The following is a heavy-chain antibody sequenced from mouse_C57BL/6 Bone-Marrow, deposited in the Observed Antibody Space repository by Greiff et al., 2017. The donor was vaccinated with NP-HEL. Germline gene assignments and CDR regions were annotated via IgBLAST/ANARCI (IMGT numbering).Heavy chain of an antibody. CDR1: GYAFSSSW. CDR2: IYPGDGDT. Sequence: QVQLQQPGAELVMPGASVKISCKASGYAFSSSWMNWVKQRPGKGLEWIGRIYPGDGDTNYNGKFKGKATLTADKSSSTAYMQLSSLTSEDSAVYFCARSRWLLPHYYAMDYWGQGTSVTVSS. D-gene: IGHD2-3*01. V-gene: IGHV1-82*01. J-gene: IGHJ4*01. CDR3: ARSRWLLPHYYAMDY.